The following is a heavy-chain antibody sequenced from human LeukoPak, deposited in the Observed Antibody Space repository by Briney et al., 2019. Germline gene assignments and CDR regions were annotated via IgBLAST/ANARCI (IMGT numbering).Heavy chain of an antibody. Sequence: ASVKVSCKASGYTFTDYYMHWVRQAPGQGLEWMGWINPNSGGTNYAQKFQGRVTMTRDTSISTAYMELSRLRSDDTAVYYCARGKGTSKYYDILTGYSIFDYWGQGTLVTVSS. CDR3: ARGKGTSKYYDILTGYSIFDY. CDR2: INPNSGGT. D-gene: IGHD3-9*01. J-gene: IGHJ4*02. CDR1: GYTFTDYY. V-gene: IGHV1-2*02.